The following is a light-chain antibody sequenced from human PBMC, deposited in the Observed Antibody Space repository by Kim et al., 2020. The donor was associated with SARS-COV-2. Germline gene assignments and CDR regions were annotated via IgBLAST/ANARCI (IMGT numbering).Light chain of an antibody. CDR2: NTN. V-gene: IGLV8-61*01. CDR1: SGSVSTSYY. J-gene: IGLJ3*02. Sequence: GGTVTLTCGLSSGSVSTSYYPSWYQQTPGQAPRTLIYNTNIRSSGVPDHFSGSILGNKAALTITGAQADDESDYYCVLYMGSGIWVFGGGTQLTVL. CDR3: VLYMGSGIWV.